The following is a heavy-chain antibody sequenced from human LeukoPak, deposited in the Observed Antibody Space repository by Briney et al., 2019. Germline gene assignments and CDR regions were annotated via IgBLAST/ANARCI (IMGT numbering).Heavy chain of an antibody. D-gene: IGHD6-13*01. V-gene: IGHV4-59*13. CDR1: GGSISSYY. CDR2: IYYSGST. Sequence: SETLSLTCTVSGGSISSYYWSWVRQPPGEGLEWIGYIYYSGSTNYNPSRKSRVTISVDASQNQFSLNLSSVTAADTAVYYCARTKSFLSGIAAAGIGTFDYWGQGTLVTVPS. J-gene: IGHJ4*02. CDR3: ARTKSFLSGIAAAGIGTFDY.